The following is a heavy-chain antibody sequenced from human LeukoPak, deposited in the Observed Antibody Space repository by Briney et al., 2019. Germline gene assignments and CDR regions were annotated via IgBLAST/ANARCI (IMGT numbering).Heavy chain of an antibody. D-gene: IGHD3-22*01. J-gene: IGHJ6*03. V-gene: IGHV4-59*01. CDR3: ARDGTCDSSRYYPCYYYMDV. Sequence: RSQTLSPTSTVSGGSISSYYWSGIRQPPGEGQGWVGYIYYSGSTNYNPSLKSRVTISVDTSKNQFSLKLSSVTAADTAVYYCARDGTCDSSRYYPCYYYMDVWGKGTTVTDCS. CDR1: GGSISSYY. CDR2: IYYSGST.